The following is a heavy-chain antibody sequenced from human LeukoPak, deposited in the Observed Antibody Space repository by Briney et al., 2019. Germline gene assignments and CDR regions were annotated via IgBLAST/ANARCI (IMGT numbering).Heavy chain of an antibody. D-gene: IGHD3-10*01. CDR1: GFTFNNYS. CDR3: ARDGAPAMVRGVIIY. J-gene: IGHJ4*02. Sequence: GGSLRLSCAASGFTFNNYSMNWVRQAPGKGLEWVSYISSSSGTIYYADSVEGRFTISRDNAKNSLYLQMNSLRAEDTAVYYCARDGAPAMVRGVIIYWGQGTLVTVSS. V-gene: IGHV3-48*01. CDR2: ISSSSGTI.